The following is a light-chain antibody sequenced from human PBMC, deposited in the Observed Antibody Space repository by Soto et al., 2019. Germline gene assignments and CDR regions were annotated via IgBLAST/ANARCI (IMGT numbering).Light chain of an antibody. V-gene: IGKV3-11*01. J-gene: IGKJ5*01. CDR3: QQRSNWLIT. CDR1: QSVSYN. Sequence: EIVLTQSPGTLSLSPGERVTFSCRASQSVSYNLAWYQHKPGQAPRLLLSGASTGTSGVPARFSGSGSGTDFTLTISSLEPEDFAVYYCQQRSNWLITFGQGTRLEIK. CDR2: GAS.